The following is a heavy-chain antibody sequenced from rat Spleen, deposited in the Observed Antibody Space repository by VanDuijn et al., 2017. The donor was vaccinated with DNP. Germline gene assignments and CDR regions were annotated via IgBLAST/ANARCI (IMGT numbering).Heavy chain of an antibody. CDR3: TTDFERGY. CDR2: ISASGGST. D-gene: IGHD1-11*01. CDR1: GFTFSFYG. J-gene: IGHJ2*01. V-gene: IGHV5-19*01. Sequence: EVQLVESGGGLVQPGRSLKLSCAASGFTFSFYGMAWVRQAPKKGLEWVASISASGGSTSYRDSVKGRFTISRDNAKSTFYLQMDSLRSEDTATYYCTTDFERGYWGQGVMVTVSS.